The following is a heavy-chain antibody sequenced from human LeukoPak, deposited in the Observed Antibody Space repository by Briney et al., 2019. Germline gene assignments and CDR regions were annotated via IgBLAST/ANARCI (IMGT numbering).Heavy chain of an antibody. CDR3: GKGGRNYQDAFDI. V-gene: IGHV3-9*01. Sequence: GGSLRLSCAASGFTFDDYAMHWVRQVPGKGLEWVSGISWDSGIIGYADSVKGRFTISRDNAKNSLYLQMNSLRAEDTALYYCGKGGRNYQDAFDIWGQGTMVTVSS. CDR1: GFTFDDYA. D-gene: IGHD5-24*01. CDR2: ISWDSGII. J-gene: IGHJ3*02.